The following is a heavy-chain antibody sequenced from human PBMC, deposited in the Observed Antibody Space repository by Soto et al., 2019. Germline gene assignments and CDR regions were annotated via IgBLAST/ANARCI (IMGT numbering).Heavy chain of an antibody. CDR1: GFTFSTYS. D-gene: IGHD5-12*01. CDR3: ARGLPDIVATFGPIDY. V-gene: IGHV3-30*03. Sequence: GGSLRLSCAASGFTFSTYSMNWVRQAPGKGLEWVAVISYDGSNKYYADSVKGRFTISRDNSKNTLYLQMNSLRAEDTAVYYCARGLPDIVATFGPIDYWGQGTLVTVSS. CDR2: ISYDGSNK. J-gene: IGHJ4*02.